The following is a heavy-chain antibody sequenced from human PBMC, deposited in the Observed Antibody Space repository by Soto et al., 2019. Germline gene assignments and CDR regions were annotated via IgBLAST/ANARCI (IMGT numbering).Heavy chain of an antibody. D-gene: IGHD3-22*01. Sequence: SVKVSCKASGGTFSSYAISWVRQAPGQGLEWMGGIIPIFGTANYAQKFQGRVTITADESTSTAYMELSSLRSEDTAVYYCARVAPGGDYYDSSGPRWFDPWGQGTLVTVSS. CDR1: GGTFSSYA. CDR3: ARVAPGGDYYDSSGPRWFDP. J-gene: IGHJ5*02. CDR2: IIPIFGTA. V-gene: IGHV1-69*13.